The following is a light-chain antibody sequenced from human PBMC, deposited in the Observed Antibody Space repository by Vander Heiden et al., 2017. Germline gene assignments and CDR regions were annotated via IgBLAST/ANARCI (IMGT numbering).Light chain of an antibody. V-gene: IGKV3-15*01. Sequence: EIVMTPSPATLSVSSGEKATLSCRASQGVSSNLAWYQQKPGQAPRLLIYGASTRATDVPARFSGSGSGTEFTLTISSLQSEDFAVYYCQQYKNWPLTFGQGTKVEIK. CDR2: GAS. CDR1: QGVSSN. J-gene: IGKJ1*01. CDR3: QQYKNWPLT.